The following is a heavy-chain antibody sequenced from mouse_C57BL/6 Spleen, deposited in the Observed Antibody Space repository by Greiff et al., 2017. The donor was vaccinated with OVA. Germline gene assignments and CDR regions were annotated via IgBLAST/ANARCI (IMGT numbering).Heavy chain of an antibody. J-gene: IGHJ4*01. CDR2: ISSDGGDA. Sequence: VQLQQSGPDLVRPGVSVKISCTGSGYTFTSYAMHWVHQSPAKSLEWIGVISSDGGDASYPEKLKGRVTITVDNSSSTLYLELARLKSEDSAVYYCATPIYYPSSSYSRAMDYWGQGTSVTVSS. CDR1: GYTFTSYA. D-gene: IGHD1-1*01. CDR3: ATPIYYPSSSYSRAMDY. V-gene: IGHV1-67*01.